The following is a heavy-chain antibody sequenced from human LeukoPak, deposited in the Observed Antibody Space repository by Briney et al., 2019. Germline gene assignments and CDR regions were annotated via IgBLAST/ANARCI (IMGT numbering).Heavy chain of an antibody. V-gene: IGHV4-39*07. CDR1: GGSISSGSYY. CDR2: IYYRGRT. D-gene: IGHD2-2*01. J-gene: IGHJ3*02. CDR3: ARAGYCDSTTCPDAFDI. Sequence: SETLSLTCTVSGGSISSGSYYWSWIRQPAGKGLEWIGSIYYRGRTYYNPSLKSRVTISVDTSKNQLFLKMTSVTAADTAAYYCARAGYCDSTTCPDAFDIWGQETKVTVSS.